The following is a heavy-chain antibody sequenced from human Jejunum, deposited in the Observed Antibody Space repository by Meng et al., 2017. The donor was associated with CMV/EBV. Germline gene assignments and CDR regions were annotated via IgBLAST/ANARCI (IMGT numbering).Heavy chain of an antibody. D-gene: IGHD2-15*01. V-gene: IGHV3-21*01. CDR2: ISSVSNYI. Sequence: FSTHSMNWVRQAPGRGLEWVSSISSVSNYIYHADSVKGRFTISRDNAKKSLYLEMSSLRAEDTATYYCAGGSGCSGATCYPTPMDVWGQGTTVTVSS. CDR3: AGGSGCSGATCYPTPMDV. J-gene: IGHJ6*02. CDR1: FSTHS.